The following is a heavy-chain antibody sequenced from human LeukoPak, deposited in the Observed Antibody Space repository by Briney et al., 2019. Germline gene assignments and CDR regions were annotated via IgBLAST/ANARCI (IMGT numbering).Heavy chain of an antibody. Sequence: GGSLRLSCAASGFTFSSYSMNWVRQAPGKGLEWVSYISSSSSTIYYADSVKGRFTISRDNAKNSLYLQMNSLRAEDTAVYYCAREGCSSTSCWLISYYYYYMDVWGKGTTVTVSS. J-gene: IGHJ6*03. CDR3: AREGCSSTSCWLISYYYYYMDV. CDR2: ISSSSSTI. V-gene: IGHV3-48*01. D-gene: IGHD2-2*01. CDR1: GFTFSSYS.